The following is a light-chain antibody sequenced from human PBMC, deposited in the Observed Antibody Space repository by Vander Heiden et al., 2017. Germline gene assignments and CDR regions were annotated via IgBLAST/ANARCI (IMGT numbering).Light chain of an antibody. Sequence: SYELTQPPSVSVSPGQTARITCSGDALPKQYAYWYQQQPGPAPVLVIYKDSERPSGIPERFSGSSSGTTVTLTISGVQAEDEADYYCQSADSSGTYYVFGTGTKVTGL. CDR2: KDS. J-gene: IGLJ1*01. CDR1: ALPKQY. V-gene: IGLV3-25*03. CDR3: QSADSSGTYYV.